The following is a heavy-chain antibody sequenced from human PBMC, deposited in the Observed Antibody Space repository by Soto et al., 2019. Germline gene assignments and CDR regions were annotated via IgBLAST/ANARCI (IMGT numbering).Heavy chain of an antibody. V-gene: IGHV5-10-1*01. Sequence: GESLKISCEGSGYSFTSYWISWVRQMPGKGLEWMGRIDPSDSYTNYSPSFQGHVTISADKSISTAYLQWSSLKASDTAMYYCARALGNYYDSSGYRDYWGQGTLVTVSS. CDR3: ARALGNYYDSSGYRDY. CDR2: IDPSDSYT. J-gene: IGHJ4*02. CDR1: GYSFTSYW. D-gene: IGHD3-22*01.